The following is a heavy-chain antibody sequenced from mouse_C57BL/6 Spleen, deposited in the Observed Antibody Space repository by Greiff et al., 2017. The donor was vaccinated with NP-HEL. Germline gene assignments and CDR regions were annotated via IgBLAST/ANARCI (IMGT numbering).Heavy chain of an antibody. CDR2: IDPSDSYT. V-gene: IGHV1-69*01. CDR3: ARNGYDYPLDY. D-gene: IGHD2-4*01. CDR1: GYTFTSYW. Sequence: QVQLQQSGAELVMPGASVKLSCKASGYTFTSYWMHWVKQRPGQGLEWIGEIDPSDSYTNYNQKFKGKSTLTVDKSSSTAYMQLSSLTSEDSAVYYCARNGYDYPLDYWGQGTTLTVSS. J-gene: IGHJ2*01.